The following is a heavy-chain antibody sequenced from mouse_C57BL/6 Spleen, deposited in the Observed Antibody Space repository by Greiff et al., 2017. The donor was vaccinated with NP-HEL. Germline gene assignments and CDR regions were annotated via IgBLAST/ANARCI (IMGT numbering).Heavy chain of an antibody. CDR3: ARSYDYDYAMDY. CDR1: GYTFTSYW. V-gene: IGHV1-50*01. CDR2: IDPSDSYT. Sequence: VQLQQPGAELVKPGASVKLSCKASGYTFTSYWMQWVKQRPGPGLEWIGEIDPSDSYTNYNQKFKGKATLTVDTSSSTAYMQLSSLTSEDSAVYYCARSYDYDYAMDYWGQGTSVTVSS. D-gene: IGHD2-4*01. J-gene: IGHJ4*01.